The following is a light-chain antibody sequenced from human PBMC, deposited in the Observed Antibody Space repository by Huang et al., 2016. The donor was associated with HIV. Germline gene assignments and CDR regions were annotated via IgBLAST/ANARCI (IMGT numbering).Light chain of an antibody. CDR3: QQYNEWPLT. CDR1: QSISTN. CDR2: GVS. V-gene: IGKV3-15*01. J-gene: IGKJ4*01. Sequence: EIVLTQSPATLSVSPGERVTLSCGASQSISTNLAWYQQRPGQTPRLIIYGVSTRATGNPARFSGSGAGTGFTLTISSLQFEDFAVYYCQQYNEWPLTFGGGTTAESK.